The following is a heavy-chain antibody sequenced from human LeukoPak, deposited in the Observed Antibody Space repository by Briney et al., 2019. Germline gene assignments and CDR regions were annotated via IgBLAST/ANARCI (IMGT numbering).Heavy chain of an antibody. J-gene: IGHJ4*02. Sequence: GESLKISCKGSGCIFTNYWIGWVRQMPGKGLEWMGIIYPGDSDTRYSPSFQGQVTISADKSISTAYLQWSRLKASDTAMYYCARPGADDDGDHWGQGTLVTVSS. CDR2: IYPGDSDT. CDR1: GCIFTNYW. V-gene: IGHV5-51*01. D-gene: IGHD1-1*01. CDR3: ARPGADDDGDH.